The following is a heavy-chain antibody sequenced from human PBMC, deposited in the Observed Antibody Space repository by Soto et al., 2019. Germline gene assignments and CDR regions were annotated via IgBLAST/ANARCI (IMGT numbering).Heavy chain of an antibody. Sequence: PSETLSLTCTVSGGSISSSSYYWGWIRQPPGKGLEWIGSIYYSGSTYYNPSLKSRVTISVDTSKNQFSLKLSSVTAADTAVYYCARLMSYTLDWVSAAAGILDYWGQGTLVTVSS. J-gene: IGHJ4*02. V-gene: IGHV4-39*01. CDR1: GGSISSSSYY. CDR2: IYYSGST. D-gene: IGHD6-13*01. CDR3: ARLMSYTLDWVSAAAGILDY.